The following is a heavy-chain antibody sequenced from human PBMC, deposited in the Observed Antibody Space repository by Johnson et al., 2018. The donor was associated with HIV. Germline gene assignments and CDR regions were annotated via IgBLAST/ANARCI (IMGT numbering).Heavy chain of an antibody. D-gene: IGHD3-9*01. CDR3: ATDILFATARSDHDAFDT. CDR2: ISYDGSDK. V-gene: IGHV3-30*03. J-gene: IGHJ3*02. Sequence: VQLVESGGGLIQPGGSLRLSCAASGFTFSSYGMHWVRQAPGKGLEWVAVISYDGSDKYYADSVKGRFTISRDSSKNTLYLQMNSLRAEDTAVYYCATDILFATARSDHDAFDTWGQGTMVTVSS. CDR1: GFTFSSYG.